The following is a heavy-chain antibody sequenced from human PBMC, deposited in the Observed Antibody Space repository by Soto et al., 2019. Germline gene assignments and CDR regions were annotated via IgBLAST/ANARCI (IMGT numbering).Heavy chain of an antibody. CDR3: ARHLGIAAAAKDV. Sequence: QLQLQESGPGLVKPSETLSLTCTVSGGSISSSSYYWGWIRQPPGKGLEWIGSLYYTGSTYYIPSLKGPVTISVDTSKNQFSLKLSSVTAADTAVYYCARHLGIAAAAKDVWGQGTTVTVSS. CDR2: LYYTGST. D-gene: IGHD6-13*01. J-gene: IGHJ6*02. CDR1: GGSISSSSYY. V-gene: IGHV4-39*01.